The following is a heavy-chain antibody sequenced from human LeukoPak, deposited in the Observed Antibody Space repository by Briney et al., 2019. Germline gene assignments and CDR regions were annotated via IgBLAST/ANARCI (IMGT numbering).Heavy chain of an antibody. CDR2: IIPILCIA. D-gene: IGHD3-3*02. V-gene: IGHV1-69*04. CDR1: VGTFSSYT. Sequence: SVKVSCKASVGTFSSYTISWVRQAPGQGLEWMGRIIPILCIANYAQKFQGRVTTTEDNSRSTAYMELSSLRSDDTAVYYCAREDGVSKLSDYWGQGTLVTVPS. J-gene: IGHJ4*02. CDR3: AREDGVSKLSDY.